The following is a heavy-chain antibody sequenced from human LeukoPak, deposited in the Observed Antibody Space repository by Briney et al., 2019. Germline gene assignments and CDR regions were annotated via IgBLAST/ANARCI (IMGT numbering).Heavy chain of an antibody. D-gene: IGHD2-15*01. CDR2: IYYSGST. CDR1: GGSISSSSYY. Sequence: SETLSLTCTVSGGSISSSSYYWGWIRQPPGKGLEWIGSIYYSGSTYYNPSLKSRVTISVDTSKNQFSLKLSSVTAADTAVYYCARGYCSGGSCYDAFDIWGQGTMVTVSS. CDR3: ARGYCSGGSCYDAFDI. V-gene: IGHV4-39*01. J-gene: IGHJ3*02.